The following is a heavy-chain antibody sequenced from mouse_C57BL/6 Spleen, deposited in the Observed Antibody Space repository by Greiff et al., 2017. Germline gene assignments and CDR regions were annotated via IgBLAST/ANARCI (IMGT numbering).Heavy chain of an antibody. V-gene: IGHV5-4*03. Sequence: EVKLVESGGGLVKPGGSLKLSCAASGFTFSSYAMSWVRQTPEKRLEWVATISDGGSYTYYPDNVKGRFTLSRDNAKNNLYLQMSHLKSEDTAMYYCARSSGRDYFDYWGQGTTLTVSS. CDR2: ISDGGSYT. D-gene: IGHD1-1*01. J-gene: IGHJ2*01. CDR1: GFTFSSYA. CDR3: ARSSGRDYFDY.